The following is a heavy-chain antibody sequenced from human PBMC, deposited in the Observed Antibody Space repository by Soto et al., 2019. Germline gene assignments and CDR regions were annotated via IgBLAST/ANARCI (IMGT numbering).Heavy chain of an antibody. CDR2: ISTAHSDI. CDR3: ARDLAYIREY. CDR1: GHSFTSYG. Sequence: GASVKVSCKASGHSFTSYGISWVRQAPGQGLEWMGWISTAHSDIGYAQKFQGRVTMTTDTSTSTAFMEMRSLTSDDTAVYYCARDLAYIREYWGQGTQVTVSS. J-gene: IGHJ4*02. D-gene: IGHD3-10*01. V-gene: IGHV1-18*01.